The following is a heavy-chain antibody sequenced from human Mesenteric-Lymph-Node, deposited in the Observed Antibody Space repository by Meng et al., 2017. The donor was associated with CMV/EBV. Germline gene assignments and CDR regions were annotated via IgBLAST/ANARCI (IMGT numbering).Heavy chain of an antibody. V-gene: IGHV4-34*01. D-gene: IGHD6-19*01. CDR2: INHSGST. CDR1: GLTFSSHW. J-gene: IGHJ5*02. CDR3: ARVRASGWYRAWFDP. Sequence: ESLKISCAADGLTFSSHWMHWVRQSPGKGLEWIGEINHSGSTNYNPSLKSRVTISVDTSKNQFSLKLSSVTAADTAVYYCARVRASGWYRAWFDPWGQGTLVTVSS.